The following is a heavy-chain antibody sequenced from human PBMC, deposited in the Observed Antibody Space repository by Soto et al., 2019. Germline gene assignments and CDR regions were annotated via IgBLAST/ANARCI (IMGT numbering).Heavy chain of an antibody. D-gene: IGHD3-22*01. J-gene: IGHJ6*02. CDR3: ARGGDSSGYYYSSYYYGMDV. V-gene: IGHV3-13*05. Sequence: PGGSLRLSCAASGFTFSSYDMHWVRQATGKGLEWVSAIGTAGDPYYPGSVKGRFTISRENAKNSLYLQMNSLRAGDTAVYYCARGGDSSGYYYSSYYYGMDVWGQGTTVTVSS. CDR1: GFTFSSYD. CDR2: IGTAGDP.